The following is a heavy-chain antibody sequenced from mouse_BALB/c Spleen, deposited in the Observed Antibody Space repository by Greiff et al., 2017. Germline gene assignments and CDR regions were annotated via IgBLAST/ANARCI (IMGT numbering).Heavy chain of an antibody. J-gene: IGHJ3*01. D-gene: IGHD1-2*01. Sequence: EVMLVESGGGLVQPGGSLKLSCAASGFTFSSYGMSWVRQTPDKRLELVATINSNGGSTYYPDSVKGRFTISRDNAKNTLYLQMSSLKSEDTAMYYCARDRAATTYWGQGTLVTVSA. CDR2: INSNGGST. V-gene: IGHV5-6-3*01. CDR3: ARDRAATTY. CDR1: GFTFSSYG.